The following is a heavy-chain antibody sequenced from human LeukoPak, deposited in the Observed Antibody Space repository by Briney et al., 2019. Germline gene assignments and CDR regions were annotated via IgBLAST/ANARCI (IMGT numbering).Heavy chain of an antibody. J-gene: IGHJ3*02. CDR3: AREGHEKNDAFDI. V-gene: IGHV4-59*01. CDR2: IYYSGST. CDR1: GGSISSYY. Sequence: SETLSLTCTVSGGSISSYYWSWIRQPPGKGLEWIGYIYYSGSTNYNPSLKSRVTISVDTSKNQFSLKLSSVTAADTAVYYCAREGHEKNDAFDIWGQGTMVTVSS.